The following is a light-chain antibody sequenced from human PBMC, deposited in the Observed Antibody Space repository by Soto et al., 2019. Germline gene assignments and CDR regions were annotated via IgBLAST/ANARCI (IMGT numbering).Light chain of an antibody. Sequence: IVMRKDPDTVSVCPGDENTLSCKASQSVSSKLAWYQQKPGQTPRLLIYGASTRATGIPARFSGSGSGTEFTLIISSLQSEDSAVYNCQEYNYWPRTFGQGTKV. V-gene: IGKV3-15*01. J-gene: IGKJ1*01. CDR3: QEYNYWPRT. CDR1: QSVSSK. CDR2: GAS.